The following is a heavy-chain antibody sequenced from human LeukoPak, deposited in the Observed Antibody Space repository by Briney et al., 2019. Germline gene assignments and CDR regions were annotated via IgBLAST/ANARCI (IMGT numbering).Heavy chain of an antibody. J-gene: IGHJ4*02. CDR1: GGSISSGGYY. D-gene: IGHD3-16*01. CDR3: ARDPGEWFDY. V-gene: IGHV4-30-2*01. CDR2: IYHSGST. Sequence: SETLSLTCTVSGGSISSGGYYWSWIRQPPGKGLEWIGYIYHSGSTYCNPSLKSRVTISVDRSKNQFSLKLSSVTAADTAVYYCARDPGEWFDYWGQGTLVTVSS.